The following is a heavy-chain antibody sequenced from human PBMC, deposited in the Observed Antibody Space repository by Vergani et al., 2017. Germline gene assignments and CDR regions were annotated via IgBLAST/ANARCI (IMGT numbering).Heavy chain of an antibody. CDR2: IYYSGST. D-gene: IGHD6-19*01. Sequence: QVQLQESVPGLVKPSETLSLTCTVPGGSISSYYWSWIRQPPGKGLEWIGYIYYSGSTNYNPSLKSRVTISVDTSKTQFSLKLSSVTAADTAVYYCARVGSGWFYYFDYWGQGTLVTVSS. CDR3: ARVGSGWFYYFDY. V-gene: IGHV4-59*01. CDR1: GGSISSYY. J-gene: IGHJ4*02.